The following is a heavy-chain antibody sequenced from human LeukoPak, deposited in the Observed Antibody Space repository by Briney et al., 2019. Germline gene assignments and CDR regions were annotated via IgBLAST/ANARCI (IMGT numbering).Heavy chain of an antibody. Sequence: SSETLSLTCAVYGGSFSGYYWSWIRQPPGKGLEWIGYIYYSGSTNYNPSLKSRVTISVDTSKNQFSLKLSSVTAADTAVYYCARADYDILTGYYLFDYWGQGTLVTVSS. CDR3: ARADYDILTGYYLFDY. CDR1: GGSFSGYY. V-gene: IGHV4-59*01. J-gene: IGHJ4*02. D-gene: IGHD3-9*01. CDR2: IYYSGST.